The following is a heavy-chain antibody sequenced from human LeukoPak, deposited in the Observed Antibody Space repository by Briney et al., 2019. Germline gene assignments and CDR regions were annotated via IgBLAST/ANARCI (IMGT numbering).Heavy chain of an antibody. CDR1: GLTFSNYW. J-gene: IGHJ4*02. CDR3: ARDGFGTGSN. V-gene: IGHV3-7*03. CDR2: IKQDGSEK. D-gene: IGHD3-16*01. Sequence: GGSLRLSCAASGLTFSNYWMDWVRQAPGKGLEWVANIKQDGSEKDYVDSVKGRFIISRDNAKNSLYLQMNTLRADDTAVYYCARDGFGTGSNWGQGTLVTVSS.